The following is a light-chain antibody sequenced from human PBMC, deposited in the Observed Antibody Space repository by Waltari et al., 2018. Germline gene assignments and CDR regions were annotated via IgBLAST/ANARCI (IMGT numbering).Light chain of an antibody. CDR1: QGISIS. J-gene: IGKJ1*01. CDR2: AAS. CDR3: QQYYSTPWT. Sequence: DIQMTQSPSSLSASVGDRVTITCRASQGISISLAWSQQKPGKAPKLLLYAASRLESGVPSTFSGRVAGTDYTHPSSSLQPEDFATYYCQQYYSTPWTFGQGTKVEIK. V-gene: IGKV1-NL1*01.